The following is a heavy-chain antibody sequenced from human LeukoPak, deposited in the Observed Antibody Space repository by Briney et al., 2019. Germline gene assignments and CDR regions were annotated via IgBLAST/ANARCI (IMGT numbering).Heavy chain of an antibody. J-gene: IGHJ4*02. D-gene: IGHD4-17*01. CDR2: ISGSSTTI. Sequence: GGSLRLSCAASGFTFSSYSMNWVRQAPGKGLEWVSYISGSSTTIKYPNSVKGRFTISRDNAKNSLYLQMNSLRDEDTAVYYCARSDGAYSYYWGQGTLATVSS. CDR1: GFTFSSYS. CDR3: ARSDGAYSYY. V-gene: IGHV3-48*02.